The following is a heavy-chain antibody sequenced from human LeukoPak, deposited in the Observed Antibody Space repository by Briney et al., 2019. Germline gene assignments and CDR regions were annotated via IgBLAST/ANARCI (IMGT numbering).Heavy chain of an antibody. D-gene: IGHD2-2*01. V-gene: IGHV3-49*04. CDR3: TRGGYQLPSLR. CDR2: IRSKAYGGTT. Sequence: GGSLRLSCTASGFTFGDYAMSWVRQAPGKGLEWVGFIRSKAYGGTTEYAASVKGRFTISRDDSKSIAYLQMNSLKTEDTAVYYFTRGGYQLPSLRWGQGTLVTVSS. J-gene: IGHJ1*01. CDR1: GFTFGDYA.